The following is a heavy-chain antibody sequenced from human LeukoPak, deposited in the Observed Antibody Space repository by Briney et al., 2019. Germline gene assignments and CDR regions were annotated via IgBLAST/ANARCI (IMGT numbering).Heavy chain of an antibody. CDR2: IYYSGST. J-gene: IGHJ5*02. D-gene: IGHD3-3*01. Sequence: SETLSLTCTVSGGSISSYYWSWIRQPPGKGLEWIGYIYYSGSTNYNPSLKSRVTISVDTSKNQFPLKLSSVTAADTAVYYCARGNTIFGVVMINNWFDPWGQGTLVTVSS. CDR3: ARGNTIFGVVMINNWFDP. CDR1: GGSISSYY. V-gene: IGHV4-59*01.